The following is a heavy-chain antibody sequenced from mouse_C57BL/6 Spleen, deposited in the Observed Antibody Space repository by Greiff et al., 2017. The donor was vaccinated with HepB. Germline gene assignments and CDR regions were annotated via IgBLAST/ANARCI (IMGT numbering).Heavy chain of an antibody. D-gene: IGHD2-1*01. CDR1: GYSITSGYY. V-gene: IGHV3-6*01. Sequence: DVKLQESGPGLVKPSQSLSLTCSVTGYSITSGYYWNWIRQFPGNKLEWMGYISYDGSNNYNPSLKNRISITRDTSKNQFFLKLNSVTTEDTATYYCARGEGNYYFDYWGHHSHSLL. J-gene: IGHJ2*01. CDR3: ARGEGNYYFDY. CDR2: ISYDGSN.